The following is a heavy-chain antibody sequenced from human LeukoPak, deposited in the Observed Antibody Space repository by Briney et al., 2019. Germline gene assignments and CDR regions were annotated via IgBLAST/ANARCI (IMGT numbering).Heavy chain of an antibody. J-gene: IGHJ3*02. CDR1: GGSISSYY. D-gene: IGHD1-26*01. CDR2: IYTSGST. CDR3: ARGQWELLVGAFDI. V-gene: IGHV4-4*07. Sequence: SETLSLTCTVSGGSISSYYWSWIRQPAGKGLEWIGRIYTSGSTNYNPSLKSRVTISVDTSKNQFSLKLSSVTAADTAVYYCARGQWELLVGAFDIWGQGTMVTVSS.